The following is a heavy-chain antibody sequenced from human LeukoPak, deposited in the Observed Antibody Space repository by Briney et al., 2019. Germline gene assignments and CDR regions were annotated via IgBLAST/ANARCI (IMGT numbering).Heavy chain of an antibody. CDR1: GFTFSSYG. D-gene: IGHD5-12*01. CDR3: ARDNIVATTIDS. V-gene: IGHV3-33*01. J-gene: IGHJ4*02. CDR2: LWYDGSDK. Sequence: GGSLRLSCAASGFTFSSYGMHWVRQAPGKGREWVAVLWYDGSDKYYADSVKGRFTISRDNSTNTLYLQMNSLRAEDTAVYYCARDNIVATTIDSWGQGTLVTVSS.